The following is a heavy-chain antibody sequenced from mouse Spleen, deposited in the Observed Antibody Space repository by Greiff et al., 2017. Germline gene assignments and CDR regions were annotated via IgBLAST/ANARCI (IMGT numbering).Heavy chain of an antibody. D-gene: IGHD1-1*01. J-gene: IGHJ2*01. CDR2: ISYDGSN. CDR3: ARVYYYGSSFY. Sequence: ESGPGLVKPSQSLSLTCSVTGYYITSGYYWKWIRQFPGNKLEWMGYISYDGSNNYNPSLKNRISITRDTSKNQFFLKLNSVTTEDTATYYCARVYYYGSSFYWGQGTTLTVSS. V-gene: IGHV3-6*01. CDR1: GYYITSGYY.